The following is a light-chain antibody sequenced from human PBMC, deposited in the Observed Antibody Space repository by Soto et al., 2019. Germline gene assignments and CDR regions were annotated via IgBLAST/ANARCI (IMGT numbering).Light chain of an antibody. CDR3: RQYGSSLMYT. CDR1: QSVSSN. J-gene: IGKJ2*01. CDR2: GAS. Sequence: EIVMTQSPATLSVSPGERATLSCRASQSVSSNLAWYQQKPGQAPRLLIYGASTRATGIPARFSGSGSGTEFTLTISSLQSEDFAVYYCRQYGSSLMYTFGQGTKLEIK. V-gene: IGKV3-15*01.